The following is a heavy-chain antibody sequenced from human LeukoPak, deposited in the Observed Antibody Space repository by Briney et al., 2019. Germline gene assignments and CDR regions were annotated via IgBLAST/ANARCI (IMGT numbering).Heavy chain of an antibody. Sequence: SGPTLASPTQTLTLTCSFSGFSLSTHAVGVGWIRQPPGKALEWLPVIYWDDDKRYSPSLKNRLTITKDPSKNQVVLTMTNMDPVDTATYYCAHSCGGGNSAYFDYWGQGTLVTVSS. CDR1: GFSLSTHAVG. CDR2: IYWDDDK. J-gene: IGHJ4*02. V-gene: IGHV2-5*02. D-gene: IGHD4-23*01. CDR3: AHSCGGGNSAYFDY.